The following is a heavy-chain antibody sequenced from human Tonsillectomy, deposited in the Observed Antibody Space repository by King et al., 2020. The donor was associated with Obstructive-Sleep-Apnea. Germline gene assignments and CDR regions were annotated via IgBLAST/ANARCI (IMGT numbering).Heavy chain of an antibody. CDR2: VNNDGTIR. Sequence: VQLVESGGGLVQPGGSLRLSCAASGFTFTSHWMHWVRQAPGKGLVWVSDVNNDGTIRRDADSVKGRFTISRDNATNTLYLQMDSLRADATAIYYCARGTTAAPAVDNWGPRTLVTVSS. CDR1: GFTFTSHW. D-gene: IGHD1/OR15-1a*01. V-gene: IGHV3-74*01. J-gene: IGHJ4*02. CDR3: ARGTTAAPAVDN.